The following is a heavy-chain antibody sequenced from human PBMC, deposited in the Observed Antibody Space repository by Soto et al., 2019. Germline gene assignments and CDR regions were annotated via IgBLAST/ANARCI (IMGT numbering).Heavy chain of an antibody. V-gene: IGHV6-1*01. Sequence: PAQTLSLTCAISGDSVSSDRAAWNCISRSPSRGLEWLGKTYYRSKWYNDYAVSVKSRITINADTSKNQFSLQLNSVTPEDTAVYYCAREGFLSFYSAYSWFDPWGQGTLVTVSS. D-gene: IGHD3-3*01. CDR1: GDSVSSDRAA. CDR3: AREGFLSFYSAYSWFDP. J-gene: IGHJ5*02. CDR2: TYYRSKWYN.